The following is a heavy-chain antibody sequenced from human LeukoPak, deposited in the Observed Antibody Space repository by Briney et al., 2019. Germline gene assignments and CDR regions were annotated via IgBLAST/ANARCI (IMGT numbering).Heavy chain of an antibody. CDR3: ARRLATVRSPFDI. V-gene: IGHV5-10-1*01. D-gene: IGHD3-16*01. CDR1: GYSFTTYW. Sequence: GESLKIFCKGSGYSFTTYWISWVRQMPGEGLEWMGMIDPSDSYTNYSPSFQGHVTISADKSISTAYLQWSSLQASDTAMYYCARRLATVRSPFDIWGQGTMVTVSS. CDR2: IDPSDSYT. J-gene: IGHJ3*02.